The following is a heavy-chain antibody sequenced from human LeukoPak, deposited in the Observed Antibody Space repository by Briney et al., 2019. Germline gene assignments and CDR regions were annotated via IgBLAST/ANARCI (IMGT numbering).Heavy chain of an antibody. Sequence: GGSLRLSCAASGFIFNTYWMSWVRQAPGKGLEWVANINQDGSDKYYVDSVKGRFTISRDNSKNTLYLQMNSLRAEDTAVYYCAKDQGIAAAGTPYYYYGMDVWGQGTTVTVSS. CDR2: INQDGSDK. J-gene: IGHJ6*02. CDR3: AKDQGIAAAGTPYYYYGMDV. CDR1: GFIFNTYW. V-gene: IGHV3-7*01. D-gene: IGHD6-13*01.